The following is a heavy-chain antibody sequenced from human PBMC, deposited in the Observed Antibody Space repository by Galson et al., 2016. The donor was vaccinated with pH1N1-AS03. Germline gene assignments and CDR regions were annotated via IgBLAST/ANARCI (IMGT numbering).Heavy chain of an antibody. V-gene: IGHV3-30-3*01. CDR2: IAKDGTTK. D-gene: IGHD3-10*01. CDR1: GFDFRSYS. J-gene: IGHJ4*02. CDR3: AREGTGIVRSYRGSLDS. Sequence: SLRLSCAASGFDFRSYSMHWVRQAPGKGLEWGAVIAKDGTTKFDADFVKGRFTISRDNSRNTLYLEMGRPTPEDTAVYYCAREGTGIVRSYRGSLDSWGQGTLVTVTS.